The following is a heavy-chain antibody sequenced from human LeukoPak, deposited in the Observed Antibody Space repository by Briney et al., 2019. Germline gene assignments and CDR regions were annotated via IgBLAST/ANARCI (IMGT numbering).Heavy chain of an antibody. CDR2: INPNSGGT. Sequence: ASVKVSCKASGYTFTGYYMHWVRQAPGQGLEWMGWINPNSGGTNYAQKFQGRVTMTRDTSISTAYMELSRLRSDDTAVYYCARVELEDYYDSSGYIYWGQGTLVTVSS. J-gene: IGHJ4*02. D-gene: IGHD3-22*01. CDR3: ARVELEDYYDSSGYIY. CDR1: GYTFTGYY. V-gene: IGHV1-2*02.